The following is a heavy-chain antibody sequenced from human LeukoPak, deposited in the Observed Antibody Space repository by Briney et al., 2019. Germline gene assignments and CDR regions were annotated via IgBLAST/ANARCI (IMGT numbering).Heavy chain of an antibody. V-gene: IGHV3-66*01. CDR2: IYSGGST. J-gene: IGHJ4*02. D-gene: IGHD2/OR15-2a*01. CDR1: GFTVSSNY. CDR3: ARAPPTWSTYYFDY. Sequence: PGGSLRLSCAASGFTVSSNYMSWVRQAPGKGLEWVSVIYSGGSTYYADSVKGRFTISRDNSKNTLYLQMNSLGAEDTAVYYCARAPPTWSTYYFDYWGQGTLVTVSS.